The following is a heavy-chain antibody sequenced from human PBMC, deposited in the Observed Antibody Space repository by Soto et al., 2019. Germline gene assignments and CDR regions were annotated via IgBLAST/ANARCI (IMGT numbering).Heavy chain of an antibody. Sequence: ASVKVSCKASGYTFTSYAMHWVHQAPGQRLEWMGWINAGNGNTKYSQKFQGRVTITRDTSASTAYMELSSLRSEDTAVYYCARDLGYYYGSGSYPFDYWGQGTLVTVSS. J-gene: IGHJ4*02. D-gene: IGHD3-10*01. CDR2: INAGNGNT. CDR3: ARDLGYYYGSGSYPFDY. CDR1: GYTFTSYA. V-gene: IGHV1-3*01.